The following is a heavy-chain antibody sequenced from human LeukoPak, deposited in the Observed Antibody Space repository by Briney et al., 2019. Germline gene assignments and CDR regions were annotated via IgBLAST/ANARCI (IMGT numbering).Heavy chain of an antibody. V-gene: IGHV3-74*01. CDR3: AREAYDYGDYFPDY. CDR2: INSDGSST. Sequence: PGGSLRLSRAASGFTFSSYWMHWVRQAPGKGLVWVSRINSDGSSTSYADSVKGRFTISRDNAKNTLYLQMNSLRAEDTAVYYCAREAYDYGDYFPDYWGQGTLVTVSS. D-gene: IGHD4-17*01. J-gene: IGHJ4*02. CDR1: GFTFSSYW.